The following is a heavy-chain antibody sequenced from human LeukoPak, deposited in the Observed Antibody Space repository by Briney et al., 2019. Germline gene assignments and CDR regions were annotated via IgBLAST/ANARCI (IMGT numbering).Heavy chain of an antibody. Sequence: PSETLSLTCTVSGASLSSGGYYWTWIRHHPGKGLEWIGYIYYTGTTYYNPSLKSRVSIAIDTSKNQLSLRLTSVTAADTAVYYCARDLGEYYFDYWGQGTLVTVSS. CDR2: IYYTGTT. D-gene: IGHD3-16*01. CDR3: ARDLGEYYFDY. V-gene: IGHV4-31*03. CDR1: GASLSSGGYY. J-gene: IGHJ4*02.